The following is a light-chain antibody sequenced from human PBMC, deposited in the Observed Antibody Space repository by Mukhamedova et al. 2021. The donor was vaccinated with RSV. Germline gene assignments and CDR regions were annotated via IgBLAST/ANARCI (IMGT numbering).Light chain of an antibody. Sequence: TWGASQSIGGYLAWYQQKPGRAPKLLISRTSSLEGGVSSRFSGSGSGTEFTLAITSLQPDDFATYYYQQYDSYPLTFGGGTKVQI. CDR1: QSIGGY. CDR3: QQYDSYPLT. J-gene: IGKJ4*01. CDR2: RTS. V-gene: IGKV1-5*03.